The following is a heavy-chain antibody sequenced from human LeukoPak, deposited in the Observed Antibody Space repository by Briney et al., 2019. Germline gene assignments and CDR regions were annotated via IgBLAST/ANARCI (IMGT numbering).Heavy chain of an antibody. V-gene: IGHV3-23*01. J-gene: IGHJ4*02. CDR1: GFTFSSYP. D-gene: IGHD6-19*01. CDR2: IKGPTDST. Sequence: GGSLRLSCAASGFTFSSYPMSWVRQAPGKGLEWVSTIKGPTDSTYYADSVKGRFTISRDNSKSTLYLQMNSLRAEDTAIYYCAKDRGQYTSGWGDYWGQGTLVTVSS. CDR3: AKDRGQYTSGWGDY.